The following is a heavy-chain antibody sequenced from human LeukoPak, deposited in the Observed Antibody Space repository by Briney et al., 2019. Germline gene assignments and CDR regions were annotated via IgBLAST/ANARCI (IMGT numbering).Heavy chain of an antibody. CDR2: ISWNSGSI. J-gene: IGHJ3*02. CDR1: GFTFDDYA. CDR3: AKDGHCTNGVCWDDAFDI. Sequence: PGGSLRLSCAASGFTFDDYAMHWVRQAPGKGLEWVSGISWNSGSIGYADSVKGRFTISRDNSKNTLYLQMNSLRAEDTAVYYCAKDGHCTNGVCWDDAFDIWGQGTMVTVSS. V-gene: IGHV3-9*01. D-gene: IGHD2-8*01.